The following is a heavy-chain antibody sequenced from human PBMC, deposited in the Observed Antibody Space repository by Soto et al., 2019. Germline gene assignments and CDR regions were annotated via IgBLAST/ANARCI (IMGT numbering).Heavy chain of an antibody. D-gene: IGHD3-22*01. CDR2: IYYSGST. J-gene: IGHJ4*02. Sequence: SETLSLTCTVSGGSISSGDYYWSWIRQPPGKGLEWIGYIYYSGSTYYNPSLKSRVTISLDTSKNQFSLKLSSVTAADTAVYYCARAYDSSGYYYHHFDYWGQGTLVTVSS. CDR1: GGSISSGDYY. CDR3: ARAYDSSGYYYHHFDY. V-gene: IGHV4-30-4*01.